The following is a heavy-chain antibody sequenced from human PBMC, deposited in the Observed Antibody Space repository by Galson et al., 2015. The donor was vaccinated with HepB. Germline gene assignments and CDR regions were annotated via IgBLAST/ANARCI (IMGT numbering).Heavy chain of an antibody. Sequence: SVKVSCKASGGTFSRYAISWVRQAPGQGLEWMGGIIPMFGTANYAQKFQGRVTITADEYMSTVYMELSSLRSEDTAVYYCARVGRGDAFDIWGQGTMVTVSS. CDR2: IIPMFGTA. D-gene: IGHD1-26*01. V-gene: IGHV1-69*13. CDR1: GGTFSRYA. J-gene: IGHJ3*02. CDR3: ARVGRGDAFDI.